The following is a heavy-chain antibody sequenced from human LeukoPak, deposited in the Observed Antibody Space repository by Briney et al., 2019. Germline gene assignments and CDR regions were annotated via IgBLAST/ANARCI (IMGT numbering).Heavy chain of an antibody. CDR3: ARDLRRKGFDP. J-gene: IGHJ5*02. V-gene: IGHV3-48*04. CDR2: ISYSSTTI. D-gene: IGHD3-10*01. Sequence: PGGSLRLSCAASGFTFSSYGMNWVRQAPGKGLEWVSYISYSSTTIYYADSVKGRFTISRDNAKNSLYLQMNSLRAEDTAVYYCARDLRRKGFDPWGQGTLVTVSS. CDR1: GFTFSSYG.